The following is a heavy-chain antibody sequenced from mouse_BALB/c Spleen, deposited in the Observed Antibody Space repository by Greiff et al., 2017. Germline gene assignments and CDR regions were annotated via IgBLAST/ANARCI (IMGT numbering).Heavy chain of an antibody. CDR1: GYTFTSYT. CDR3: ARSPGNAMDY. CDR2: INPSSGYT. J-gene: IGHJ4*01. Sequence: VKLQESAAELARPGASVKMSCKASGYTFTSYTMHWVKQRPGQGLEWIGYINPSSGYTEYNQKFKDKTTLTADKSSSTAYMQLSSLTSEDSAVYYGARSPGNAMDYWGQGTSVTVSS. V-gene: IGHV1-4*02.